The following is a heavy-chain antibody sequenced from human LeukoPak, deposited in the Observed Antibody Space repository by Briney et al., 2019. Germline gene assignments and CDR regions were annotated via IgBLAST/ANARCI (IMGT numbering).Heavy chain of an antibody. Sequence: ASVTVSCKASGYTFTGYYMHWVRQAPGPGLEWMGVFIPILGTANCTQKFQGRVTITADISTNTVYMELSSLRSEDTAVYFCAGIPVFGVVLHQEPVWGKGTTVTVSS. J-gene: IGHJ6*04. D-gene: IGHD3-3*01. V-gene: IGHV1-69*10. CDR3: AGIPVFGVVLHQEPV. CDR2: FIPILGTA. CDR1: GYTFTGYY.